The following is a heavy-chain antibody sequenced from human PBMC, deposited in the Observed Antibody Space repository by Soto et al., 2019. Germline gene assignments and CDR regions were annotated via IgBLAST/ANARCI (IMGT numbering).Heavy chain of an antibody. V-gene: IGHV4-34*01. CDR2: VNHSGEA. CDR1: GGSFRNYY. D-gene: IGHD3-10*01. Sequence: SETLSLTCGVYGGSFRNYYCIWVRQPPWKGLEWIGEVNHSGEATYNPSLQSRITISLDTSNNQFSLKMTSVTAADTAMYFCTRAERFPRYWFDPRGHGTPVNGSS. J-gene: IGHJ5*02. CDR3: TRAERFPRYWFDP.